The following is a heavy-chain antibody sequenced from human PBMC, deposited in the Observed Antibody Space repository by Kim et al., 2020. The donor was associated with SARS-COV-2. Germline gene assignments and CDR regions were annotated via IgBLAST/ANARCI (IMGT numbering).Heavy chain of an antibody. D-gene: IGHD5-18*01. J-gene: IGHJ4*02. Sequence: SFQGQVTISADKSISTAYLQWSSLKASDTAMYYCARHDVGYSYGWTYFDYWGQGTLVTVSS. V-gene: IGHV5-51*01. CDR3: ARHDVGYSYGWTYFDY.